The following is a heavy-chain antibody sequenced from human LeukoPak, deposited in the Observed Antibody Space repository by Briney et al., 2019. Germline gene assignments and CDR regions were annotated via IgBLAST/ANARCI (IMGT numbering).Heavy chain of an antibody. V-gene: IGHV1-2*02. J-gene: IGHJ2*01. Sequence: GASVKVSCKASGYTFTGFYIHWVRQAPGRGLEWMGWTNPNSGATKYAQRFQGRVSMTRDTSITTAYMELNWLTSDDTAVYYCATSMIIVVNFDWYFDLWGRGTLVIVSS. D-gene: IGHD3-22*01. CDR1: GYTFTGFY. CDR3: ATSMIIVVNFDWYFDL. CDR2: TNPNSGAT.